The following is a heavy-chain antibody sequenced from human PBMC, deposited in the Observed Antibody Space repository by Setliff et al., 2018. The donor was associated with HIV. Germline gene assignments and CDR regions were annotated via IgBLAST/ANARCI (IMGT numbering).Heavy chain of an antibody. CDR1: GYIFSNYG. V-gene: IGHV1-18*01. Sequence: ASVKVSCKASGYIFSNYGITWVRQAPGQGLEWMGWISGYNGNTNYAQKLQGRVTMTTDTSTSTAYMELRSLRSDDTAVYFCATGGDSSSWYWGRWFDPWGQGTLVTVSS. J-gene: IGHJ5*02. CDR3: ATGGDSSSWYWGRWFDP. D-gene: IGHD6-13*01. CDR2: ISGYNGNT.